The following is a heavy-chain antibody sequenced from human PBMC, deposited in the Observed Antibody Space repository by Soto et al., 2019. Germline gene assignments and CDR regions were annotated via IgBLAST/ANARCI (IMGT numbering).Heavy chain of an antibody. CDR3: ARGRNWFER. J-gene: IGHJ5*02. CDR2: IYYSGST. Sequence: TLSLTCTVSVGSISSSSYYWGWIRQPPGKVLEWIGSIYYSGSTYYNPSLKSRVTISVDTSKNQFSLKLSSVTAADTAVYYCARGRNWFERWGQGTLVTVSS. V-gene: IGHV4-39*01. CDR1: VGSISSSSYY.